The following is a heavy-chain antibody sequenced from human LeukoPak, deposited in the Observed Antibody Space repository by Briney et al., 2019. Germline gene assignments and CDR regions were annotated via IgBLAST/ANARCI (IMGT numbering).Heavy chain of an antibody. CDR3: ARLSGPTSYFDY. V-gene: IGHV4-59*12. J-gene: IGHJ4*02. Sequence: SETLSLTCTVSGGSISSYYWSWIRQPPGKGLEWIGSIYSSGSTFYNPSLKSRVTISVDTSKKQFSVKMSSVTAADTAVYYCARLSGPTSYFDYWGQGTLVTVSS. CDR2: IYSSGST. D-gene: IGHD1-26*01. CDR1: GGSISSYY.